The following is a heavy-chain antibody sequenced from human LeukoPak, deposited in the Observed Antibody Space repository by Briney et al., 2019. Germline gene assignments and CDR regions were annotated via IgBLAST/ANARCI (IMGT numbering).Heavy chain of an antibody. V-gene: IGHV1-18*01. CDR2: ISAYNGNT. D-gene: IGHD3-3*01. J-gene: IGHJ3*02. CDR1: GYTFTSYG. Sequence: ASVKVSCXASGYTFTSYGISWVRQAPGQGLEWMGWISAYNGNTNYAQKLQGRVTMTTDTSTSTAYMELRSLRSDDTAVYYCARGITIFGVAADAFDIWGQGTMVTVSS. CDR3: ARGITIFGVAADAFDI.